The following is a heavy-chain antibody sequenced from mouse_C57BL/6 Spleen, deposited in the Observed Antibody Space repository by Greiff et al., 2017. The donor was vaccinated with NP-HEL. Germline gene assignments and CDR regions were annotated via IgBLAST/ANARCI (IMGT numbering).Heavy chain of an antibody. CDR2: IHPSDSDT. D-gene: IGHD2-4*01. CDR1: GYTFTSYW. J-gene: IGHJ4*01. V-gene: IGHV1-74*01. CDR3: ARSYYDYGPSYAMDY. Sequence: QVQLQQPGAELVKPGASVKVSCKASGYTFTSYWMHWVKQRPGQGLEWIGRIHPSDSDTNYNQKFKGKATLTVDTSSSTAYMELHSLTSEDSAVYFCARSYYDYGPSYAMDYWGQGTSVTVSS.